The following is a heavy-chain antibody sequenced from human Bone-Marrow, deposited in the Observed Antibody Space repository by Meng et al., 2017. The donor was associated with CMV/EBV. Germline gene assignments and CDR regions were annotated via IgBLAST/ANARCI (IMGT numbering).Heavy chain of an antibody. J-gene: IGHJ6*02. D-gene: IGHD3-10*01. CDR1: GGSISSSSYY. Sequence: SETLSLTCAVSGGSISSSSYYWGWIRQPPGKGLEWIGSIYYSGSTYYNPSLKSRVTISVDTSKNQFSLKLSSVTAADTAVYYCARDVSYGAGSYYYYYGLDVWGQGTTVTVSS. V-gene: IGHV4-39*07. CDR3: ARDVSYGAGSYYYYYGLDV. CDR2: IYYSGST.